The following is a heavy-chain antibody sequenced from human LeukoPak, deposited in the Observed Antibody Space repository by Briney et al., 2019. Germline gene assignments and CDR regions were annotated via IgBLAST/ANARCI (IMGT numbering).Heavy chain of an antibody. J-gene: IGHJ4*02. Sequence: ASVKVSCKASGYTFTNYGINWVRQAPGQGLEWMGWISTHNGNTHYAQELQGRVTMTTDTSTNTAYMELRSLRSDDTAVYYCARRCGGDCYAFDSWGQGTLVTVSS. CDR1: GYTFTNYG. D-gene: IGHD2-21*02. CDR3: ARRCGGDCYAFDS. CDR2: ISTHNGNT. V-gene: IGHV1-18*01.